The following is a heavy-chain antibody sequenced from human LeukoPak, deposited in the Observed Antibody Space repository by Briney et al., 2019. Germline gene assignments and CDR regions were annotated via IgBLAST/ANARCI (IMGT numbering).Heavy chain of an antibody. Sequence: KTSETLSLTCTVSGGSISSYYWSWIRQPAGKGLEWIGRIYTSGSTNYNPSLKSRVTMSVDTSKNQFSLKLSSVTAADTAVYYCARDQLDTAIDYYYYYGMDVWGQGTTVTVSS. J-gene: IGHJ6*02. CDR3: ARDQLDTAIDYYYYYGMDV. V-gene: IGHV4-4*07. CDR1: GGSISSYY. D-gene: IGHD5-18*01. CDR2: IYTSGST.